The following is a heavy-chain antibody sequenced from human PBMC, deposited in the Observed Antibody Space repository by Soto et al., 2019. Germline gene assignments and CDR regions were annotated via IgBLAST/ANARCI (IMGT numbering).Heavy chain of an antibody. D-gene: IGHD3-9*01. CDR3: AREGTGLYYYYYGMDV. CDR2: ISVYNGNT. V-gene: IGHV1-18*01. J-gene: IGHJ6*02. CDR1: GYTFTKYA. Sequence: QVQLVQSGAEVKTPGASVKVSCKASGYTFTKYAISWMRQAPGQGLEWVGWISVYNGNTKYAENLQGRVTGTTDTSTTTVYMELRSLRSDDTAVYYCAREGTGLYYYYYGMDVWGQGTTVTVPS.